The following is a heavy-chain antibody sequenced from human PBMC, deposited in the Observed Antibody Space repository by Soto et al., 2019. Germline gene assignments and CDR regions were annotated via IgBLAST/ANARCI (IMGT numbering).Heavy chain of an antibody. CDR1: GFTFTSYG. CDR3: ARWFRELLAFDS. J-gene: IGHJ3*02. V-gene: IGHV3-30*03. D-gene: IGHD3-10*01. CDR2: ISYDGSKK. Sequence: QVQLVESGGGVVQPGRSLRLSCAASGFTFTSYGMHWVRQAPGKGLEWVAVISYDGSKKYYADSVKGRFTISRDISKNTLYLQMNSLRAEDTAVYSCARWFRELLAFDSWGQGTVVTVSS.